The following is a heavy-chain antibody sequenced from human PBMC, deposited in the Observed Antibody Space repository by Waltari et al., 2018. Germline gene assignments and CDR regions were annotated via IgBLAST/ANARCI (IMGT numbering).Heavy chain of an antibody. CDR1: GPTFGSYW. CDR3: ARGAAGPHYFDY. V-gene: IGHV3-7*01. Sequence: EVQLVESGGGLVQPGGSLRLSCAASGPTFGSYWMSWVRQAPGKGLEWVANIKQGGTEKYYMDSVKGRFSISRDDAKNSLYLQMDSLRAEDTAVYYCARGAAGPHYFDYWGQGTLVTVSS. CDR2: IKQGGTEK. D-gene: IGHD6-13*01. J-gene: IGHJ4*02.